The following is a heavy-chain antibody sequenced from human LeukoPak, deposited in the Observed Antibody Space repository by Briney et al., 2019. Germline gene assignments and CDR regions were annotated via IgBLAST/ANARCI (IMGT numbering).Heavy chain of an antibody. CDR1: GGSISGYY. Sequence: SETLSLTCTVSGGSISGYYWSWIRQPPGKGLEWVGYISYSGSTNYKPSLKSRVTISVGTSKNQFSLKLSSVTAADTAIYYCARDGRAGSLFAYWGQGTLVTVSS. D-gene: IGHD6-19*01. V-gene: IGHV4-59*01. CDR3: ARDGRAGSLFAY. J-gene: IGHJ4*02. CDR2: ISYSGST.